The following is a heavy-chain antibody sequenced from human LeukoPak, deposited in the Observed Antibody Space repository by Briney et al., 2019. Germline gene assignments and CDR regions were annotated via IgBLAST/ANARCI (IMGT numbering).Heavy chain of an antibody. CDR1: GFTVSSNY. CDR3: AREGLRYFDWFIREGAFDI. D-gene: IGHD3-9*01. Sequence: PGGSLRLSCAASGFTVSSNYMSWVRQAPGKGLEWVSVIYSGGSTYYADSVKGRFTISRDNSKNTLYLQMNSLRAEDTAVYYCAREGLRYFDWFIREGAFDIWGQGTMVTVSS. V-gene: IGHV3-53*01. J-gene: IGHJ3*02. CDR2: IYSGGST.